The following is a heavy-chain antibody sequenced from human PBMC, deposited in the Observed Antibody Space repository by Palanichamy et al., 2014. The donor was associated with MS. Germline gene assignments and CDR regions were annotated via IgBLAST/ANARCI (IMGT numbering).Heavy chain of an antibody. V-gene: IGHV1-8*01. CDR1: GYTFTSYD. CDR2: MNPNSGNT. D-gene: IGHD2-15*01. J-gene: IGHJ6*03. CDR3: ARRSGYCSGGSCYYMDV. Sequence: QAQLVQSGAEVKKPGASVKVSCKASGYTFTSYDINWVRQATGQGLEWMGWMNPNSGNTGYAQKFQGRVTMTRNTSISTAYMELSSLRSDDTAVYYCARRSGYCSGGSCYYMDVWGKGTTVTVSS.